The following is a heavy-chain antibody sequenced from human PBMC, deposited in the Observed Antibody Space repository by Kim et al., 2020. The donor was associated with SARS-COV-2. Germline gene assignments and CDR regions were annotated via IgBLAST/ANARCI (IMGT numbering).Heavy chain of an antibody. Sequence: SVKVSCKASGGTFSSYAISWVRQAPGQGLEWMGGIIPIFGTANYAQKFQGRVTITADESTSTAYMELSSLRSEDTAVYYCARDQSGSYRWEEWSDAFDIWGQGTMVTVSS. CDR1: GGTFSSYA. V-gene: IGHV1-69*13. CDR3: ARDQSGSYRWEEWSDAFDI. CDR2: IIPIFGTA. J-gene: IGHJ3*02. D-gene: IGHD1-26*01.